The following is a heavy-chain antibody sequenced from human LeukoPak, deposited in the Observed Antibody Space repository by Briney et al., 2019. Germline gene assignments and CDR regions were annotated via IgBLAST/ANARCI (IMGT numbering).Heavy chain of an antibody. CDR3: ARGSDYRFDY. CDR1: GGSFSGYY. J-gene: IGHJ4*02. D-gene: IGHD4-17*01. V-gene: IGHV4-34*01. CDR2: INHSGST. Sequence: PSETLSLTCAVYGGSFSGYYWSWIRQPPGKGLEWIGEINHSGSTNYNPSLKSRVTISVDTSKNQFSLKLSSVTAADTAVYYCARGSDYRFDYWGQGTLVTVSS.